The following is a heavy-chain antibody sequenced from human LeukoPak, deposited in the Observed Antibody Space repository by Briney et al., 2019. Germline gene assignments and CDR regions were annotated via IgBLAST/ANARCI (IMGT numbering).Heavy chain of an antibody. Sequence: GGSLRLSCAASGFTFSSYSMNWVRQAPGKGLEWVSSISSSSSYIYYADSVKGRFTISRDNAKNSLYLQMNSLRAEDTAVYYCARDARGPYSWGYWGQGTLVTVSS. CDR1: GFTFSSYS. V-gene: IGHV3-21*01. CDR3: ARDARGPYSWGY. D-gene: IGHD2-15*01. CDR2: ISSSSSYI. J-gene: IGHJ4*02.